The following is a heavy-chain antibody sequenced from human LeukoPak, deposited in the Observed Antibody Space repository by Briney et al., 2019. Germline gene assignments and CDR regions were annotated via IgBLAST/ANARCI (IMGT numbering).Heavy chain of an antibody. Sequence: ASVKVSCKTSGFTFTTYTMHWVRQAPGQGLEWMGWINTNTGNPTYAQGFTGRFVFSLDTSVSTAYLQISSLKAEDTAVYYCARAVLLWFGDPNPGMDVWGQGTTVTVSS. CDR1: GFTFTTYT. J-gene: IGHJ6*02. CDR3: ARAVLLWFGDPNPGMDV. CDR2: INTNTGNP. D-gene: IGHD3-10*01. V-gene: IGHV7-4-1*02.